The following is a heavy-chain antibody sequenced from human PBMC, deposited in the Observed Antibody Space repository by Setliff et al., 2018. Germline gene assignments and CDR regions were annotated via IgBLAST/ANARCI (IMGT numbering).Heavy chain of an antibody. CDR3: AKEPAISLTEAIRRSYYDYALDV. V-gene: IGHV1-18*01. D-gene: IGHD3-9*01. CDR2: ISAYNGNT. CDR1: GYTFTDYG. J-gene: IGHJ6*02. Sequence: ASVKVSCKASGYTFTDYGVTWVRQAPGQGLEWMGWISAYNGNTNYAQKLQGRVTMTTDTSTSTAYMELRNLRSDDAAIYYCAKEPAISLTEAIRRSYYDYALDVWGQGTTVTVSS.